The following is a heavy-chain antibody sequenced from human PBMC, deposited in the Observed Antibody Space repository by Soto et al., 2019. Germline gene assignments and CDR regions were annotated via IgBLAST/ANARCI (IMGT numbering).Heavy chain of an antibody. J-gene: IGHJ6*02. Sequence: PGEALKISCKGSGHSFTSYGISWVRQMPGNGLEWMGRIDPSDSYTNYSPSFQGHVTLSADKSISTAYLQWSSLKASDTAMYYCARTYSSSSDYYYYGMDVWGQGTTVTVSS. D-gene: IGHD6-13*01. V-gene: IGHV5-10-1*01. CDR3: ARTYSSSSDYYYYGMDV. CDR2: IDPSDSYT. CDR1: GHSFTSYG.